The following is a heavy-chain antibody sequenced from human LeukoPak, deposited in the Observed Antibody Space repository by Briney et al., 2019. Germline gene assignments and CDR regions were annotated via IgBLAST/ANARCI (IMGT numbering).Heavy chain of an antibody. V-gene: IGHV1-18*04. CDR3: ARDGSSSSSVYYYYGMDV. Sequence: ASVKVSCKASGYTFTSYYIHWVRQAPGQGLEWMGWISAYNGNTNYAQKFQGRVTMTTDTSTSTAYMELRSLRSDDTAVYYCARDGSSSSSVYYYYGMDVWGQGTTVTVSS. J-gene: IGHJ6*02. CDR2: ISAYNGNT. CDR1: GYTFTSYY. D-gene: IGHD6-6*01.